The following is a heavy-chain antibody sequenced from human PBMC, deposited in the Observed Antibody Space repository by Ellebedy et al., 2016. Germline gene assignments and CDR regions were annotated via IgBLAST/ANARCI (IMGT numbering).Heavy chain of an antibody. CDR1: GFPLRSFG. V-gene: IGHV3-30*18. CDR3: VKVTTSSGWPQSFDL. Sequence: GGSLRLSXVASGFPLRSFGMHWVRQAPGKGLEWVAVISYDGSYKNSADSVKGRFTVSRDNSKNTLYLQMNSLTIEDTAVYHCVKVTTSSGWPQSFDLWGQGTLVTVSS. D-gene: IGHD6-19*01. J-gene: IGHJ5*02. CDR2: ISYDGSYK.